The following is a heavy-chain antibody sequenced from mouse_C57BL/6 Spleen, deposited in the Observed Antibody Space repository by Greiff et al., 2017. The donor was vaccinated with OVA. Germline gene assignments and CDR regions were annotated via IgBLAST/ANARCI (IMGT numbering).Heavy chain of an antibody. J-gene: IGHJ1*03. D-gene: IGHD1-1*01. V-gene: IGHV1-52*01. CDR3: AMGFYYYGSGYYFDV. Sequence: VQLQQPGAELVRPGSSVKLSCKASGFTFTSYWMHWVKQRPIQGLEWIGNIEPSDSETHYNQKFKDKATLRVDKSSSTTYMQLSSLTSEGSAVYYSAMGFYYYGSGYYFDVWGTGTTVTVSS. CDR1: GFTFTSYW. CDR2: IEPSDSET.